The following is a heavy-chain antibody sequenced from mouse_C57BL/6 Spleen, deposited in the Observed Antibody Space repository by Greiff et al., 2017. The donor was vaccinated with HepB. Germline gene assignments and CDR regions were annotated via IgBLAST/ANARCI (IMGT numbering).Heavy chain of an antibody. D-gene: IGHD3-2*02. J-gene: IGHJ4*01. Sequence: EVKLQESGGGLVKPGGSLKLSCAASGFTFSSYAMSWVRQTPEKRLEWVATISDGGSYTYYPDNVKGRFTISRDNAKNNLYLQMSHLKSEDTAMYYCARVPDSSGFYAMDYWGQGTSVTVSS. CDR1: GFTFSSYA. CDR3: ARVPDSSGFYAMDY. V-gene: IGHV5-4*03. CDR2: ISDGGSYT.